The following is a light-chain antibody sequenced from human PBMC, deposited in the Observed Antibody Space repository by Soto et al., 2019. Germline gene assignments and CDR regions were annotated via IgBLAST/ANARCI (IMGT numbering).Light chain of an antibody. CDR2: RNN. J-gene: IGLJ2*01. Sequence: QSVLTQPPSASGTPGQRVTISCSGSSSNIGSNYVYWYQQLPGTAPKLLIYRNNQRPSGVPDRFSSSKSGTSASLAISGLRSEDEADYYCAAWDDSLSVMVFGGGTKLTVL. V-gene: IGLV1-47*01. CDR1: SSNIGSNY. CDR3: AAWDDSLSVMV.